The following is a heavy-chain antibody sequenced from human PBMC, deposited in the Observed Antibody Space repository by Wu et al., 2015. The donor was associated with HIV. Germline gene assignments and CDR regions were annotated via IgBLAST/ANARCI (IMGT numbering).Heavy chain of an antibody. J-gene: IGHJ4*02. V-gene: IGHV1-18*01. D-gene: IGHD3-3*01. CDR2: INVNNGNT. Sequence: QVQLVQSGAEVKKPGASVKVSCKASGYTFTSYGISWVRQAPGQGLEWMGWINVNNGNTNYGQKFQGRVTVTTDTSTTTVYMDLRSLRSDDTAVYYCARHSVGVVNTPTTYYFDYWGQGTLVTVSS. CDR3: ARHSVGVVNTPTTYYFDY. CDR1: GYTFTSYG.